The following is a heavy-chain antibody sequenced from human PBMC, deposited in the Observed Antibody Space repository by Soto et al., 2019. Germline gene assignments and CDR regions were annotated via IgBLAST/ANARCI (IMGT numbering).Heavy chain of an antibody. V-gene: IGHV3-23*01. D-gene: IGHD3-16*01. CDR2: ISGSAGT. J-gene: IGHJ4*02. CDR3: AKEKDYDFTCWSDPYASHY. Sequence: LRLSCTASGFTVRTYAMTWFRQAPGRGLEWVSAISGSAGTFYATSVKGRFTISRDNSRTTVYLQMHSLRAYGSAVCCCAKEKDYDFTCWSDPYASHYWGRGTLVTVSS. CDR1: GFTVRTYA.